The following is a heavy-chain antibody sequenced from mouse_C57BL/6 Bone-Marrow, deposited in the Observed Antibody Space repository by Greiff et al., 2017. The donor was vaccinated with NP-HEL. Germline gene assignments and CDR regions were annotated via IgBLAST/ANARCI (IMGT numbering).Heavy chain of an antibody. CDR1: GFTFTDYY. Sequence: EVQLVESGGGLVQPGGSLSLSCAASGFTFTDYYMSWVRQPPGKALEWLGFIRNKANGYTTEYSSSVKGRFTISRDNSQSILYLQMNALRAEDSATYYCARLLRYFDYWGQGTTLTVSS. D-gene: IGHD1-1*01. V-gene: IGHV7-3*01. CDR3: ARLLRYFDY. J-gene: IGHJ2*01. CDR2: IRNKANGYTT.